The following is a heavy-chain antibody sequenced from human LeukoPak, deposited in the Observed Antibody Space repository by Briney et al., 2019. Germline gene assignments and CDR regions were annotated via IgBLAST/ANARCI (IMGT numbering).Heavy chain of an antibody. D-gene: IGHD3-22*01. Sequence: PSETLSLTCTVSGGSISSYYWSWIRQPPGKGLEWTGYISYTGSTNYNPSLRSRVTISVDTSKNQFSLKVRSVTAADTAVYYCARIGYSSGFHYFDYWGQGTLVTVSS. CDR3: ARIGYSSGFHYFDY. CDR2: ISYTGST. CDR1: GGSISSYY. V-gene: IGHV4-59*08. J-gene: IGHJ4*02.